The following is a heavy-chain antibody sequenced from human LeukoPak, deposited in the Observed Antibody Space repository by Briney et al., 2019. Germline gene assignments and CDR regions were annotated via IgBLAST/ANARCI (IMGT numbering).Heavy chain of an antibody. Sequence: AGSLRLSCAASGFTFSNAWMSWVRQAPGRGLEWVGRIKRKGDDGTIDYAASVKGRLSVSRDDSKNMLYLQMNSLKSEDTAVYYCTAGTGRSDFDYWGQGTLVTVSS. J-gene: IGHJ4*02. CDR1: GFTFSNAW. D-gene: IGHD3/OR15-3a*01. CDR3: TAGTGRSDFDY. V-gene: IGHV3-15*01. CDR2: IKRKGDDGTI.